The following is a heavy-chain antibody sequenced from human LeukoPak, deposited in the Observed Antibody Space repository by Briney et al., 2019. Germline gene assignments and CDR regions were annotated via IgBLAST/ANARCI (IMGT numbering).Heavy chain of an antibody. J-gene: IGHJ6*03. Sequence: SETLSLTCTVSGGSTSSSSYYWGWIRQPPGKGLEWLGSISYSGSTYYNPSLKSRVTISVDTSKNQFSLKLSSVTAADTAVYYCARLYYYDSSGSGYYYYMDVWGKGTTVTVSS. CDR3: ARLYYYDSSGSGYYYYMDV. D-gene: IGHD3-22*01. CDR1: GGSTSSSSYY. CDR2: ISYSGST. V-gene: IGHV4-39*01.